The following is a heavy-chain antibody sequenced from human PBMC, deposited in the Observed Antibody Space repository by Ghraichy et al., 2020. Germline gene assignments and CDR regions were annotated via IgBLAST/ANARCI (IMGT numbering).Heavy chain of an antibody. Sequence: GGSLRLSCAASGFFFSTYGMHWVRQAPGGGLEWVAFTGSDGSNKYYANSVKGRFTISRDNSKNTLFLQMNSLRAEDTAVYYCAKCIQVDMSTIAGICDYWGQGTLVTVSS. CDR2: TGSDGSNK. V-gene: IGHV3-30*02. J-gene: IGHJ4*02. CDR3: AKCIQVDMSTIAGICDY. CDR1: GFFFSTYG. D-gene: IGHD5-24*01.